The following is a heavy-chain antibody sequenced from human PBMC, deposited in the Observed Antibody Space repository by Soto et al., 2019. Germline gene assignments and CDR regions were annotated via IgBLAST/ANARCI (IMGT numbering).Heavy chain of an antibody. CDR3: ATFPPTAVLLWFGENFWFDP. V-gene: IGHV3-23*01. CDR1: GFTFSSYA. D-gene: IGHD3-10*01. J-gene: IGHJ5*02. CDR2: ISGSGGST. Sequence: GGCLRLSCAASGFTFSSYAMSWVRQAPGKGLEWVSAISGSGGSTYYADSVKGRFTISRDNSKNTLYLQMNSLRAEDTAVYYCATFPPTAVLLWFGENFWFDPWGQGTLVTVSS.